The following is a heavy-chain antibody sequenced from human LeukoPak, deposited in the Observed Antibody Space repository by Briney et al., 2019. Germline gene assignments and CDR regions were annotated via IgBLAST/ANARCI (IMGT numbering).Heavy chain of an antibody. CDR3: ASEVVSHYYYYGMDV. CDR1: GGSISSYY. CDR2: ISSSGSTI. J-gene: IGHJ6*02. D-gene: IGHD2-15*01. V-gene: IGHV3-11*01. Sequence: LSLTCTVSGGSISSYYMSWIRQAPGKGLEWVSYISSSGSTIYYADSVKGRFTISRDNAKNSLYLQMNSLRAEDTAVYYCASEVVSHYYYYGMDVWGQGTTVTVSS.